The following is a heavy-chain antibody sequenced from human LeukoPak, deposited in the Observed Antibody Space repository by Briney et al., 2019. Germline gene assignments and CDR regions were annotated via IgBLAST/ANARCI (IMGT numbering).Heavy chain of an antibody. CDR2: ISYSGST. V-gene: IGHV4-59*08. CDR1: GVPISSVY. Sequence: SETLSLTCTVSGVPISSVYWSWIRQPPGRGLEWIGYISYSGSTNYNHSLKSRVTMSVDTSKNQFSLKLSSVTAADTAVYYCARHLGYRSSSGFDFWGQGTLVTVSS. CDR3: ARHLGYRSSSGFDF. J-gene: IGHJ4*02. D-gene: IGHD6-6*01.